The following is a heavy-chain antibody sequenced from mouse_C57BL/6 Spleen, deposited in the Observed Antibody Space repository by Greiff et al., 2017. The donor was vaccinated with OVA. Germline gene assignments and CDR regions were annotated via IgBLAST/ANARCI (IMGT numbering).Heavy chain of an antibody. CDR1: GFTFSDYG. V-gene: IGHV5-17*01. CDR2: ISSGSSTI. J-gene: IGHJ4*01. Sequence: EVKLMESGGGLVKPGGSLKLSCAASGFTFSDYGMHWVRQAPEKGLEWVAYISSGSSTIDYADTVKGRFTISRDNAKNTLFLQMTSLRSEDTAMYYCARLAMDYWGQGTSVTVSS. CDR3: ARLAMDY.